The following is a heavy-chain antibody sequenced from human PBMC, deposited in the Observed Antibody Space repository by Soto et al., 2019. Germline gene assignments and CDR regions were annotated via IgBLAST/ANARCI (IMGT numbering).Heavy chain of an antibody. CDR3: AQSETYSDILTGPFDY. V-gene: IGHV3-30*03. J-gene: IGHJ4*02. Sequence: GGSLRLSCAASGFTFSSYGMHWVRQAPGKGLEWVAVISYDGSNKYYADSVKGRFTISRDNSKNTLYLQMNSLRAEDTAVYYCAQSETYSDILTGPFDYWGQGTLVTVSS. CDR2: ISYDGSNK. CDR1: GFTFSSYG. D-gene: IGHD3-9*01.